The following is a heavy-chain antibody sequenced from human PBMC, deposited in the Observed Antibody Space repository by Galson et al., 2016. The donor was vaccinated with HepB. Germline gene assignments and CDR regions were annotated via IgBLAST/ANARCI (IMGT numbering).Heavy chain of an antibody. CDR2: VDHSGST. CDR1: GGSFSGYY. D-gene: IGHD4-17*01. CDR3: ARGRYGVRS. J-gene: IGHJ5*02. Sequence: SETLSLTCAVYGGSFSGYYWNWIRQPPGKGLEWIGEVDHSGSTHYNPSLKSRVTISVDTPKNYFSLKLSSVTAADTAVYYCARGRYGVRSWGQGTLVTVSS. V-gene: IGHV4-34*01.